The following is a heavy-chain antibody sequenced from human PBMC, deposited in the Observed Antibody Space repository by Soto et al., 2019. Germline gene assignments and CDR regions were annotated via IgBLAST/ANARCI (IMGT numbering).Heavy chain of an antibody. D-gene: IGHD3-9*01. CDR3: ARLIRTGHGFDY. CDR1: GFTFSSYS. CDR2: ISSSSTI. V-gene: IGHV3-48*02. J-gene: IGHJ4*02. Sequence: GGSLRLSCAASGFTFSSYSMNWVRQAPGKGLEWVSYISSSSTIYYADSVKGRFTISRDNAKNSLYLQMNSLRDEDTAVYYCARLIRTGHGFDYWGQGTLVTVSS.